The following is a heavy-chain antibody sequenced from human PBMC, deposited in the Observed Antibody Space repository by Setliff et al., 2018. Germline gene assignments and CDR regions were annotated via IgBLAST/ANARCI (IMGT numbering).Heavy chain of an antibody. Sequence: ASVKVSCKASGYTFSGSGISWVRQAPGQGLEWMGWISPHTGKAFYAPQFQGRVIMTTETSTKTAYMHLSSLRSDDTAVYYCERLVRYCTNKACQRTSGDDFWGQGTLVTVS. CDR3: ERLVRYCTNKACQRTSGDDF. J-gene: IGHJ4*02. CDR2: ISPHTGKA. CDR1: GYTFSGSG. V-gene: IGHV1-18*01. D-gene: IGHD2-8*01.